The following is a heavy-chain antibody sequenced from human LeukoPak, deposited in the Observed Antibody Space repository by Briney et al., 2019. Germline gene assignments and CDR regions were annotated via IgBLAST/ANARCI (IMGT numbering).Heavy chain of an antibody. Sequence: SETLSLTCTVSGGSISSSSYYWGWIRQPPGKGLEWIGSIYYSGSTYYNPSLKSRVTISVDTSKNQFSLKLSSVTAADTAVYYCARVTTYYYGSGSTLYYYYYGMDVWGQGTTVTVSS. D-gene: IGHD3-10*01. CDR2: IYYSGST. J-gene: IGHJ6*02. CDR1: GGSISSSSYY. CDR3: ARVTTYYYGSGSTLYYYYYGMDV. V-gene: IGHV4-39*07.